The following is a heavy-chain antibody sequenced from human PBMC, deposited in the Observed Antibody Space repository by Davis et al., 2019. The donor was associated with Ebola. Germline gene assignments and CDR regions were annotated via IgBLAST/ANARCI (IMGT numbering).Heavy chain of an antibody. J-gene: IGHJ4*02. CDR1: GFTFTPYR. V-gene: IGHV3-33*01. CDR3: ARDSFRWLGELSVGH. D-gene: IGHD3-16*02. CDR2: ISYDGSNQ. Sequence: TLTLSCAASGFTFTPYRLPWVRQAPGKGLEWVGVISYDGSNQYYADSVKGRFTISRDNSKNTLYLQMNSLRAEDTAVYYCARDSFRWLGELSVGHWGQGTLVTVSS.